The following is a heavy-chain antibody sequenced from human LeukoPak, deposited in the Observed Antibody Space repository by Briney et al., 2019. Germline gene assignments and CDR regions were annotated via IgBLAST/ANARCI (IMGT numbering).Heavy chain of an antibody. CDR3: ARDARYGSGSYIDD. CDR2: IYYSGST. V-gene: IGHV4-61*08. Sequence: SETLSLTCTVSGGSVSSGGYYWSWIRQPPGKGLEWIGYIYYSGSTDYNPSLKSRVTISVDTSKNQFSLKLNSVTAADTVVYYCARDARYGSGSYIDDWGQGTLVTVSS. D-gene: IGHD3-10*01. J-gene: IGHJ4*02. CDR1: GGSVSSGGYY.